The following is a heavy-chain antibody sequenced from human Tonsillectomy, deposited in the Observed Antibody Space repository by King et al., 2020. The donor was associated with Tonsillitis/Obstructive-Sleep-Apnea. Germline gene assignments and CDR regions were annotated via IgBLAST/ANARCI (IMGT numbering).Heavy chain of an antibody. Sequence: VQLVESGAEVKKPGASVKVSCKASGYTFSSYGIIWVRQAPGQGLEWMGWISGYKDNTNYAQKFQGRVTMTTDTSTSTAYMELRSLRSYDTALYYCARWPRYCSSTICYKAYYYYMDVWGKGPPVTVSS. CDR1: GYTFSSYG. CDR2: ISGYKDNT. D-gene: IGHD2-2*02. CDR3: ARWPRYCSSTICYKAYYYYMDV. J-gene: IGHJ6*03. V-gene: IGHV1-18*01.